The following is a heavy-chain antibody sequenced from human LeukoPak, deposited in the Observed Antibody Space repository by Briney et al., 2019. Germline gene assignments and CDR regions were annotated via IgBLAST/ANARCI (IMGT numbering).Heavy chain of an antibody. V-gene: IGHV3-23*01. Sequence: GGSLRLSCAASGFTFSSYAMSWVRQAPGKGLECVSTISGSGGSTYYADSVRGRFTISRDNSKNTLYLQMNSLRAEDTAVYYCARVSSGWYDPFDYWGQGTLVTVSS. J-gene: IGHJ4*02. CDR2: ISGSGGST. CDR1: GFTFSSYA. CDR3: ARVSSGWYDPFDY. D-gene: IGHD6-19*01.